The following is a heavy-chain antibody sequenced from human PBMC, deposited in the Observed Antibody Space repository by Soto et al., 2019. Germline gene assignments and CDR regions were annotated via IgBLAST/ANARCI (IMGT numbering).Heavy chain of an antibody. J-gene: IGHJ4*02. CDR3: AKREAGPGSSGYDYALDY. Sequence: AGGSLRLSCAASGFTFSSYAMSWVRQAPGKGLEWVSAISGSGGSTYYADSVKGRFTISRDNSKNTLYLQMNSLRAEDTAVYYCAKREAGPGSSGYDYALDYWGQGTLVTVSS. CDR1: GFTFSSYA. V-gene: IGHV3-23*01. D-gene: IGHD5-12*01. CDR2: ISGSGGST.